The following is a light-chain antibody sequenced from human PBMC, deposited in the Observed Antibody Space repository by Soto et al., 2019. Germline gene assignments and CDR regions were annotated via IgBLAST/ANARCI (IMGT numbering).Light chain of an antibody. J-gene: IGLJ2*01. V-gene: IGLV4-69*01. Sequence: QSVLTQAPSASASLGASVKLTCTLSSGHSHYAIAWHQQQPEKGPRYLMKVDSDGSHNRGDGIPDRFSGSSSGTERYLTISSLQSEDEADYYCQTWGTGTLVFGGGTKLTVL. CDR1: SGHSHYA. CDR2: VDSDGSH. CDR3: QTWGTGTLV.